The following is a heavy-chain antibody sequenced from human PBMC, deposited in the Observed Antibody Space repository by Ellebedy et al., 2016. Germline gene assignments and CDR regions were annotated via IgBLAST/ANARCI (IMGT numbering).Heavy chain of an antibody. CDR2: IYTSGST. CDR3: ARGGIDGY. D-gene: IGHD2-15*01. CDR1: GGSISSSSYY. Sequence: SETLSLXXTVSGGSISSSSYYWSWIRQPAGKGLEWIGRIYTSGSTNYNPSLKSRVTMSVDTSKNQFSLKLSSVTAADTAVYYCARGGIDGYWGQGTLVTVSS. V-gene: IGHV4-61*02. J-gene: IGHJ4*02.